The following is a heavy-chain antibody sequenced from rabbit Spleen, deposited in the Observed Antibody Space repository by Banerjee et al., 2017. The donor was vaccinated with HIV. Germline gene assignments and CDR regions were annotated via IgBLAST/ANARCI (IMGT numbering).Heavy chain of an antibody. D-gene: IGHD4-1*01. CDR3: ARDLAGAIGWNFYL. Sequence: QEQLEESGGDLVKPGASLTLTCTASGFSFSNNYVMCWVRQAPGKGLEWIACINTATGKPVYATWAKGRFTISTTSSTTVTLQMTSLTAADTATYFCARDLAGAIGWNFYLWGQGTLVTVS. V-gene: IGHV1S45*01. J-gene: IGHJ3*01. CDR1: GFSFSNNYV. CDR2: INTATGKP.